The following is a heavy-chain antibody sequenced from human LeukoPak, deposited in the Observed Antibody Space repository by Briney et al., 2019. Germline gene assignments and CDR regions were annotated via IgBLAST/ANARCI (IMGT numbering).Heavy chain of an antibody. CDR2: INPNSGGT. Sequence: ASVKVSCKASGGTFSSYAISWVRQAPGQGLEWMGWINPNSGGTNYAQKFQGRVTMTRDTSISTAYIELSRLRSDDTAVYYCARDERYDSSGYPFDYWGQGTLVTVSS. D-gene: IGHD3-22*01. CDR3: ARDERYDSSGYPFDY. J-gene: IGHJ4*02. CDR1: GGTFSSYA. V-gene: IGHV1-2*02.